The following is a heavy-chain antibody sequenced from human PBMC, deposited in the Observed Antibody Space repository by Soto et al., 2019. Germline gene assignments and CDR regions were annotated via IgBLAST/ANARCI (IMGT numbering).Heavy chain of an antibody. Sequence: GGALRLSCAASGFTFSSYAMSWVRQAPGKGLEWVSTISGRGGSTYYAASVKGRFTISRDNSKNTLYLQMNSLRAEDTAVYYCAREFSSSWLPLDYWGQGTLVTVSS. V-gene: IGHV3-23*01. CDR2: ISGRGGST. J-gene: IGHJ4*02. CDR3: AREFSSSWLPLDY. CDR1: GFTFSSYA. D-gene: IGHD6-13*01.